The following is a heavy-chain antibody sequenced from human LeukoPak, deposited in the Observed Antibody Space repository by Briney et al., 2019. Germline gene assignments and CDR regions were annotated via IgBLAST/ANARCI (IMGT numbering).Heavy chain of an antibody. Sequence: GGSLRLSCAVSGSIFSSYAMSWVRQAPGKGLEWVSVISGSGGLTYYADSVKGRFTISRDNSKNTLYLQMNSLRADDTAVYYCARDLRRDCSTTTCFAFDYWGQGTLVTVSS. CDR2: ISGSGGLT. CDR1: GSIFSSYA. J-gene: IGHJ4*02. D-gene: IGHD2-2*01. V-gene: IGHV3-23*01. CDR3: ARDLRRDCSTTTCFAFDY.